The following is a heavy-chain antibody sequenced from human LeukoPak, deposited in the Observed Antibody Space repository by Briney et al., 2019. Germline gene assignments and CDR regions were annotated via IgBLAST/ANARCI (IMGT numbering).Heavy chain of an antibody. CDR1: GFTFSNAW. J-gene: IGHJ3*02. CDR3: AKGLPQRDDAFDI. V-gene: IGHV3-23*01. CDR2: ISGSGGST. Sequence: PGGSLRLSCAASGFTFSNAWMSWVRQAPGKGLEWVSAISGSGGSTYYADSVKGRFTISRDNSKNTLYLQMNSLRAEDTAVYYCAKGLPQRDDAFDIWGQGTMVTVSS. D-gene: IGHD2-15*01.